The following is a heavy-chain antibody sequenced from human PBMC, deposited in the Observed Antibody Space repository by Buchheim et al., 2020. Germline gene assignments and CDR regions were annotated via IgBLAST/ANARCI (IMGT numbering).Heavy chain of an antibody. CDR1: GFTFSGSG. CDR3: TSPEWGLNPY. CDR2: IRDKANSYAT. V-gene: IGHV3-73*02. Sequence: EVQLVESGGGLVQPGGSLKLSCAASGFTFSGSGIHWVRQASGKGLKWVGRIRDKANSYATAFAASVKGRFTISRDDSKNTAYLQMNSLKTEDTAVYYCTSPEWGLNPYWGQGTL. J-gene: IGHJ4*02. D-gene: IGHD1-26*01.